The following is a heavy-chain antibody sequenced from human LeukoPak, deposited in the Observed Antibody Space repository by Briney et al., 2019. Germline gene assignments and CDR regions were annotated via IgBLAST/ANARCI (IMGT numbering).Heavy chain of an antibody. D-gene: IGHD2-2*01. V-gene: IGHV1-69*04. CDR3: SRVRYCSSSTNCWDYFDY. Sequence: ASVKVSCKASGGTFTSYAFTWVRQAPGQGLEWMGRIITMHGIANYAQKFQGRVTMTADKSTSTAYMELSSLRSEDTAVYYSSRVRYCSSSTNCWDYFDYWGQGTLVTVSS. J-gene: IGHJ4*01. CDR1: GGTFTSYA. CDR2: IITMHGIA.